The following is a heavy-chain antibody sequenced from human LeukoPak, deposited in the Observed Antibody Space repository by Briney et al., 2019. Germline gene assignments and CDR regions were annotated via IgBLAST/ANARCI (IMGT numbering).Heavy chain of an antibody. V-gene: IGHV3-23*01. CDR1: GFTFSSYA. D-gene: IGHD3-22*01. Sequence: GGSLRLSCAASGFTFSSYAMSWVRQALGKGLEWVSVISGSGGSTYYADSVKGRFTISRDNSRNTLYLQMNSLRAEDTAVYYCAKMMGTMIVVVIGYFDYWGQGTLVTVSS. CDR3: AKMMGTMIVVVIGYFDY. CDR2: ISGSGGST. J-gene: IGHJ4*02.